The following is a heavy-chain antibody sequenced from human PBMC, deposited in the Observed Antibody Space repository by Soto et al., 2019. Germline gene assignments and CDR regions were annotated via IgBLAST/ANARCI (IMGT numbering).Heavy chain of an antibody. CDR3: ARGPYSNYYYYHYYGMDV. CDR1: GFTFSSYA. CDR2: ISYDGSNK. Sequence: GGSLRLSCAASGFTFSSYAMHWVRQAPGKGLEWVAVISYDGSNKYYADSVKGRFTISRDNSKNTLYLQMNSLRAEDTAVYYCARGPYSNYYYYHYYGMDVWGQGTTVTVSS. D-gene: IGHD4-4*01. V-gene: IGHV3-30-3*01. J-gene: IGHJ6*02.